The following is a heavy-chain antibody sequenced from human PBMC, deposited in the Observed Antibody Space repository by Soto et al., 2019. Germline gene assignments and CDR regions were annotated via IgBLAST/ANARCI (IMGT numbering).Heavy chain of an antibody. CDR2: IKQDGSEK. V-gene: IGHV3-7*05. Sequence: GGSLRLSCAASGFTFSSYWMSWVRQAPGKGLEWVANIKQDGSEKYYVDSVKGRFTISRDNAKNSLYLQMNSLRAEDTAVYYCARDLHYYGSGSYSDVWGQGTTVTVSS. CDR3: ARDLHYYGSGSYSDV. J-gene: IGHJ6*02. CDR1: GFTFSSYW. D-gene: IGHD3-10*01.